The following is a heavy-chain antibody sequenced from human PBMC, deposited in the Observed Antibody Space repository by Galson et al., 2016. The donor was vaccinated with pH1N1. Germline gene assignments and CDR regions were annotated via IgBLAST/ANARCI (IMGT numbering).Heavy chain of an antibody. Sequence: TLSLTCPVSGGPISDWFWSWFRQPAGKGLEWIGRVYSSGSTNYNPSLKSRVTMSVDRSKNQFSLKLTSVTAADTAVYYCATGDEEFDHWGQGTMIIVSS. D-gene: IGHD7-27*01. CDR1: GGPISDWF. CDR3: ATGDEEFDH. J-gene: IGHJ3*01. CDR2: VYSSGST. V-gene: IGHV4-4*07.